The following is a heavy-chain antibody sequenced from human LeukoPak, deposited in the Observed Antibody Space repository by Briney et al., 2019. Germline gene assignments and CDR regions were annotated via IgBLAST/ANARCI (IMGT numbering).Heavy chain of an antibody. CDR3: AGRRSSGWYAY. Sequence: PGGSLRLSCATSGFTFSSNYMSWVRQAPGKGLEWVSVIYDSGTTYYADSVEGRFLIFRDTSKNTVDLQMNSLRVEDTAVYYCAGRRSSGWYAYWGQGTLVTVSS. J-gene: IGHJ4*02. CDR2: IYDSGTT. V-gene: IGHV3-53*01. D-gene: IGHD6-19*01. CDR1: GFTFSSNY.